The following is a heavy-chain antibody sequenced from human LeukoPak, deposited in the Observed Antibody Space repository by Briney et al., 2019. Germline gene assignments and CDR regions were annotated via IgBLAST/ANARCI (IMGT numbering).Heavy chain of an antibody. CDR3: ARKGPTSGPTEY. Sequence: SETLSLTCTVSGGSISSGDYYWRWIRQPPGKGLEWIGCIYYSGSTYYNPSLKSRVTISVDTSKNQFSLKLSSVTAADTAVYYCARKGPTSGPTEYWGQGTLVTVSS. V-gene: IGHV4-30-4*08. CDR1: GGSISSGDYY. CDR2: IYYSGST. J-gene: IGHJ4*02.